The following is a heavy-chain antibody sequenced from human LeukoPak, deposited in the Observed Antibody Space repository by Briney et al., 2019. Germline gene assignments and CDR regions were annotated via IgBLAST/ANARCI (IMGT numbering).Heavy chain of an antibody. D-gene: IGHD7-27*01. CDR2: IYSGGST. J-gene: IGHJ5*02. CDR3: ARDLSTGDPWFDP. Sequence: GGSLRLSCAASGFTVSSNYMSWVRQAPGKGLEWVSVIYSGGSTYYADSVKGRFTISRDNSKNTLYLQMNSLRAEDTAVYYCARDLSTGDPWFDPWGQGTLVTVSS. CDR1: GFTVSSNY. V-gene: IGHV3-66*01.